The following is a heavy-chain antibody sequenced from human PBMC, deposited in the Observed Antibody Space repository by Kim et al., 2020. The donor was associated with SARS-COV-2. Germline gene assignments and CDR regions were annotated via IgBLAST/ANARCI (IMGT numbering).Heavy chain of an antibody. Sequence: DGGKTDYAAPVKGRFTISRDDSKNTLYLQMNSLKTEDTAVYYCTTGSPPRNWGQGTLVTVSS. CDR3: TTGSPPRN. V-gene: IGHV3-15*01. D-gene: IGHD6-13*01. J-gene: IGHJ4*02. CDR2: DGGKT.